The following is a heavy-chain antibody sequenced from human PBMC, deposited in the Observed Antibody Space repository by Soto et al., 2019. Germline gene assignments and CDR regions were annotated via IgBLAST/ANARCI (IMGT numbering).Heavy chain of an antibody. J-gene: IGHJ6*02. Sequence: EVQLVESGGGLVKPGGSLRLSCAASGFTFSSYSMNWVRQAPGKGLEWVSSISSSSSYIYYADSVKGRFTISRDNAKKSLYLQMNSLRAEDTAVYYCARDATEELRFLEWLSYYYYGMDVWGQGTTVTVSS. D-gene: IGHD3-3*01. CDR2: ISSSSSYI. CDR3: ARDATEELRFLEWLSYYYYGMDV. V-gene: IGHV3-21*01. CDR1: GFTFSSYS.